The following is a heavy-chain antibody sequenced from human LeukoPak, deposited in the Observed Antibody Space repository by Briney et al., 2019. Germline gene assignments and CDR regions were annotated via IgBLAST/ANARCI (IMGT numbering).Heavy chain of an antibody. CDR2: IIPFLGTT. D-gene: IGHD2-21*01. Sequence: SVKVSCKASGGVFTTYAISWVGQAPGQGLEWMGSIIPFLGTTNYAQKFQGRVTITADEPTRTAYMELTYVRSDDTAVYYCTIIPNVILFTHYFEYWGQGTLVTVSS. CDR3: TIIPNVILFTHYFEY. CDR1: GGVFTTYA. V-gene: IGHV1-69*11. J-gene: IGHJ4*02.